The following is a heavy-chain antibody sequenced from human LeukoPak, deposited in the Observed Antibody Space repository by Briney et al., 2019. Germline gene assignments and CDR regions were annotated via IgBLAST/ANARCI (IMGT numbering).Heavy chain of an antibody. CDR3: ARAYSYYYDSSDYYSPPDY. J-gene: IGHJ4*02. CDR2: ISSNGGST. Sequence: GGSLRLSCAASGFTFSSYAMHWVRQAPGKGLDYVSAISSNGGSTYYANSVKGRFTISRDNSKNTLYLQMGSLRAEDMAVYYCARAYSYYYDSSDYYSPPDYWGQGTLVTVSS. V-gene: IGHV3-64*01. CDR1: GFTFSSYA. D-gene: IGHD3-22*01.